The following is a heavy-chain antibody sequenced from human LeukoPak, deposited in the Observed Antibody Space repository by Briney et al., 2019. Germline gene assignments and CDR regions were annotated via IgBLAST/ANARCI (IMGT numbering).Heavy chain of an antibody. CDR1: GFTFSSYA. V-gene: IGHV3-30-3*01. CDR3: ARDGRRIVGATSVYYYYGMDV. J-gene: IGHJ6*02. Sequence: GGSLRLSCAASGFTFSSYAMHWVRQAPGKGLEWVAVISYDGSNKYYADSVKGRFTISRDNSKNTLYLQMNSLRAEDTAVYYCARDGRRIVGATSVYYYYGMDVWGQGTTVTVSS. D-gene: IGHD1-26*01. CDR2: ISYDGSNK.